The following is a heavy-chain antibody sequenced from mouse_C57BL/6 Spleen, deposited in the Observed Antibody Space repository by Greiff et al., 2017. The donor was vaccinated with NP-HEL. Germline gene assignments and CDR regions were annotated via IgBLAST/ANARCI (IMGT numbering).Heavy chain of an antibody. CDR1: GYAFSSSW. D-gene: IGHD1-1*01. CDR3: ARWKSTVVEGFAY. J-gene: IGHJ3*01. CDR2: IYPGDGDT. V-gene: IGHV1-82*01. Sequence: QVQLQQSGPELVKPGASVKISCKASGYAFSSSWMNWVKQRPGKGLEWIGRIYPGDGDTNYNGKFKGKATLTADKSSSTAYMQLSSLTSEDSAVYFCARWKSTVVEGFAYWGQGTLVTVSA.